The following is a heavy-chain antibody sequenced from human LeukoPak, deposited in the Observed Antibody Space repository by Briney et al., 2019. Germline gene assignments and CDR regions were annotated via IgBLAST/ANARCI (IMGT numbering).Heavy chain of an antibody. CDR2: VSPNSGDS. D-gene: IGHD5-12*01. CDR3: ASYNGYAK. V-gene: IGHV1-8*01. Sequence: ASVKVSCKTSGYTFTSYDINWLRQAPGQGPEWMVRVSPNSGDSDYAQKFQGRVTMTRDTSISRAYMELSSLTYEDTAVYYCASYNGYAKWGQGTLVTV. J-gene: IGHJ4*02. CDR1: GYTFTSYD.